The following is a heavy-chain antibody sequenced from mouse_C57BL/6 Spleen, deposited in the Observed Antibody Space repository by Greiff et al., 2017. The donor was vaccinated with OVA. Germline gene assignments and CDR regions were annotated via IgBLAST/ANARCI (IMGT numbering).Heavy chain of an antibody. D-gene: IGHD2-5*01. J-gene: IGHJ4*01. V-gene: IGHV1-52*01. Sequence: QVQLQQPGAELVRPGSSVKLSCKASGYTFTSYWMHWVKQRPIQGLEWIGNIDPSDSETHYNQKFKDKATLTVDKSSSTAYMQLSSLTSEDSAVYYCARLGPTIVTPYYAMDYWGQGTSVTVSS. CDR1: GYTFTSYW. CDR2: IDPSDSET. CDR3: ARLGPTIVTPYYAMDY.